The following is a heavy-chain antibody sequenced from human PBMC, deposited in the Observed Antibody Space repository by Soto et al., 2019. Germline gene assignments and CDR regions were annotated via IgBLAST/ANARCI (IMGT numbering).Heavy chain of an antibody. CDR2: ISGSGGST. V-gene: IGHV3-23*01. Sequence: EVQLLESGGGLVQPGGSLRLSCAASGFTFSSYAMSWVRQAPGKGLEWVSAISGSGGSTYYADSVKGRFTISRDNSKNTLYLQMNSLRAEDTAVYYCANTVHDYGDYGPSYYYYGMDVWGQWTTVTVSS. CDR3: ANTVHDYGDYGPSYYYYGMDV. J-gene: IGHJ6*02. CDR1: GFTFSSYA. D-gene: IGHD4-17*01.